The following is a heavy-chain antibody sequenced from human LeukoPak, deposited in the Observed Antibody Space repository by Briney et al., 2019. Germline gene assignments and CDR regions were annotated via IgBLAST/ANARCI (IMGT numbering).Heavy chain of an antibody. CDR1: GFTFSTYW. V-gene: IGHV3-7*01. CDR2: IRQHGNEK. Sequence: PGGSLRLSCAASGFTFSTYWMTWVRQAPGKGLEWVASIRQHGNEKFYVDSVKGRFTISRDNAENSLYLQMNSLRAEDTAVYYCAGKTSLAYWGQGTLVTVSS. J-gene: IGHJ4*02. CDR3: AGKTSLAY.